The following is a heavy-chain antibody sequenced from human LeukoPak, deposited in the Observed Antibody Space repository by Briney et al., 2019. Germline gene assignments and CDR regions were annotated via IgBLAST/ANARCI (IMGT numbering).Heavy chain of an antibody. V-gene: IGHV3-53*01. CDR1: GFTVSSNY. CDR3: ARAASISGYSNAEYFQE. D-gene: IGHD3-22*01. CDR2: IYSGGST. Sequence: GGSLRLSCATSGFTVSSNYMSWLRQAPGKGLEGVSVIYSGGSTYYADSVKGRFTISRDNSMNTLYLQMNSLRAENTAVYYCARAASISGYSNAEYFQEWGQGTLVTVSS. J-gene: IGHJ1*01.